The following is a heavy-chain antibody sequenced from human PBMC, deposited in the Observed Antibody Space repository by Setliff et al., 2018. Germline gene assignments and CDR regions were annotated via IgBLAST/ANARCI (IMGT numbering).Heavy chain of an antibody. CDR1: GYTFAKYG. D-gene: IGHD2-8*01. CDR3: AREGVGTRSSTDYRYYMDV. J-gene: IGHJ6*03. V-gene: IGHV1-18*01. Sequence: ASVKVSCKAFGYTFAKYGTSWVRQAPGQGLEWMGWISGYNGYTVYAQKLQGRVTLTTDTSTGTAYMELSSLRFEDTAVYYCAREGVGTRSSTDYRYYMDVWGKGTTVTVSS. CDR2: ISGYNGYT.